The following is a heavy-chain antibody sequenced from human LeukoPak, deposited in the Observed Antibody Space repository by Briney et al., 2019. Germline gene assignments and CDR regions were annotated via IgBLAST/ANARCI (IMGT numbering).Heavy chain of an antibody. CDR2: TYFRSKWYR. CDR1: GDSVSANSAT. V-gene: IGHV6-1*01. J-gene: IGHJ3*02. Sequence: QTLSLTCAISGDSVSANSATWNWIRQSPSRGLGWLGRTYFRSKWYRDYAVSVKSRTTINPDSTKNHFSLQLNSVTPEDTALYYCARDSDAFDIWGQGTMVTVSS. CDR3: ARDSDAFDI.